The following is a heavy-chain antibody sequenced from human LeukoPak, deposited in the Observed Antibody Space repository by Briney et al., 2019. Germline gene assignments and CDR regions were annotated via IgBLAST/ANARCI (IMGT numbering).Heavy chain of an antibody. CDR2: ISSSSSTI. D-gene: IGHD5-24*01. J-gene: IGHJ4*02. Sequence: GGSLRLSCAASGFTFRSYSMNWVRQAPGKGLEWVSYISSSSSTIYYADSVKGRFTISRDNAKNSLYLQTNSLRDEDTAVYYCARGQMVTMDYWGQGTLVTVSS. CDR1: GFTFRSYS. V-gene: IGHV3-48*02. CDR3: ARGQMVTMDY.